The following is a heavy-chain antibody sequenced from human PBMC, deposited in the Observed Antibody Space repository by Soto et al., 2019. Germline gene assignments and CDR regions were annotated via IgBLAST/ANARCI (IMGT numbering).Heavy chain of an antibody. CDR3: VRDGTKTLRDWFDP. Sequence: PSETLSLTCAVSGASISGSYYYWAWLRQSPGKGPEWIGSVYATGTTDYNPSLKSRVMMSVDTSKKQFSLKLRSVTAADTAVYYCVRDGTKTLRDWFDPWGQGISVTVSS. V-gene: IGHV4-39*07. CDR2: VYATGTT. J-gene: IGHJ5*02. D-gene: IGHD1-1*01. CDR1: GASISGSYYY.